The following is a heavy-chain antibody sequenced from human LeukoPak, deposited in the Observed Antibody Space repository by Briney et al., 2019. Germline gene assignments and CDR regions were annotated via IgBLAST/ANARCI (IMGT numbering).Heavy chain of an antibody. D-gene: IGHD6-19*01. J-gene: IGHJ4*02. CDR3: ARGPDTYSSGWYPFDY. CDR1: GDSVSSKSAA. Sequence: QTLSLTCAISGDSVSSKSAAWNWIRQSPSRGLEWLGRTYYRSKWYNDYAVSVKSRITINPDTSKNQFSLQLNSVTPEDTAVYYCARGPDTYSSGWYPFDYWGQGTLVTVSS. V-gene: IGHV6-1*01. CDR2: TYYRSKWYN.